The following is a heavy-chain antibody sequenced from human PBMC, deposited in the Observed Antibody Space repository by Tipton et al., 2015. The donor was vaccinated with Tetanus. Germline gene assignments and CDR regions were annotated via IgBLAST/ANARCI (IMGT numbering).Heavy chain of an antibody. CDR3: ARINGNDGTAIGWYFDY. CDR2: IYYSGST. CDR1: GGSISSGGYY. V-gene: IGHV4-31*03. Sequence: TLSLTCTVSGGSISSGGYYWSWIRQHPGKGLEWIGYIYYSGSTYYNPSLKSRVTISVDTSKNQFSLKLSSVTAADTAVYYCARINGNDGTAIGWYFDYWGQGTLVTVSS. J-gene: IGHJ4*02. D-gene: IGHD1-20*01.